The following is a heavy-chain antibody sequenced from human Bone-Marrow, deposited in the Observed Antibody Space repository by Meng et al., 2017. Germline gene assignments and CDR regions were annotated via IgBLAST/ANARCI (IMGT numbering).Heavy chain of an antibody. CDR3: ARAEMATIGYDAFDI. Sequence: GGSLRLSCAASGFTFSSYAMSWVRQAPGKGLEWVSAISGSGSSTYYADSVKGRFTISRDNSKNTLYLQMNSLRAEDTAVYYCARAEMATIGYDAFDIWGQGTMVTVSS. CDR1: GFTFSSYA. J-gene: IGHJ3*02. D-gene: IGHD5-24*01. V-gene: IGHV3-23*01. CDR2: ISGSGSST.